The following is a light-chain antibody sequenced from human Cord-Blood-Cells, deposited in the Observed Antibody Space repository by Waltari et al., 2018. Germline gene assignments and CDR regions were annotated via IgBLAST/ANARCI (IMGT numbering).Light chain of an antibody. J-gene: IGLJ3*02. Sequence: QSVLTQPRSVSGSPGQSVTISCTGTSSDVGGYNYVSWYQQHPGKAPKRMIYDVSKRPSVVPDRFSGSKSGNTASLTISGLQAEDEADYYCCSYAGSYTYWVFGGGTKLTVL. CDR2: DVS. V-gene: IGLV2-11*01. CDR1: SSDVGGYNY. CDR3: CSYAGSYTYWV.